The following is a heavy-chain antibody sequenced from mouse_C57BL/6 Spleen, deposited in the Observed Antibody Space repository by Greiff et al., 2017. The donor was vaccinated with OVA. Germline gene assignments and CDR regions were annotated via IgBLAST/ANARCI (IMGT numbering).Heavy chain of an antibody. Sequence: VQLQQSGPELVKPGDSVKISCKASGYAFSSSWMNWVKQRPGTGLEWLGRLYPGDGDTNYYGKFKGKATRTADKSASTTYMQLSSLRSEDSAVYFCARLYYFDYWSQGTTLTVSS. CDR3: ARLYYFDY. CDR1: GYAFSSSW. J-gene: IGHJ2*01. V-gene: IGHV1-82*01. CDR2: LYPGDGDT.